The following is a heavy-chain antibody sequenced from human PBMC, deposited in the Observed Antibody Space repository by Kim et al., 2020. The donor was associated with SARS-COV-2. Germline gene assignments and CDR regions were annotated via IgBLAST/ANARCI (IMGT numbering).Heavy chain of an antibody. CDR2: IYPGDSDT. Sequence: GESLKISCKGSGYSFTSYWIGWVRQMPGKGLEWMGIIYPGDSDTRYSPSFQGQVTISADKSISTAYLQWSSLKASDTAMYYCARHVNYGPAGEYYYYYGMDVWGQGTTVTVSS. CDR1: GYSFTSYW. J-gene: IGHJ6*02. CDR3: ARHVNYGPAGEYYYYYGMDV. D-gene: IGHD3-10*01. V-gene: IGHV5-51*01.